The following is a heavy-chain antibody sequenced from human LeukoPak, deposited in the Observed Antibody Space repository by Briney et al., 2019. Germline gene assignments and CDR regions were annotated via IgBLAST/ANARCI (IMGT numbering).Heavy chain of an antibody. CDR3: ARAECASCYLVDF. V-gene: IGHV1-3*01. D-gene: IGHD2-2*01. CDR2: INAGNGYT. Sequence: ASVKVSCKASGYTFTNHAIHWVRQAPGQRLEWMGWINAGNGYTEYPQNFQDRVTITRDTSANTVYMELSSLRSEDTAVYFCARAECASCYLVDFWGQGTLITVSS. CDR1: GYTFTNHA. J-gene: IGHJ4*02.